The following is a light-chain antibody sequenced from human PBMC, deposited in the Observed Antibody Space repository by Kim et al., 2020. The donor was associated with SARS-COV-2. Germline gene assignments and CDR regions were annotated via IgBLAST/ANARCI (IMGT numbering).Light chain of an antibody. CDR2: GAS. J-gene: IGKJ4*01. CDR1: QSVSSN. CDR3: QQYNNWSAGT. V-gene: IGKV3D-15*01. Sequence: EIVMTQSPATLSVSPGERATLSCRTSQSVSSNVAWYQQKPGQAPRLLIYGASSTATGIPARFSGNGSGTEFTLIISSLQSEDFAVYYCQQYNNWSAGTFGGGTKVEIK.